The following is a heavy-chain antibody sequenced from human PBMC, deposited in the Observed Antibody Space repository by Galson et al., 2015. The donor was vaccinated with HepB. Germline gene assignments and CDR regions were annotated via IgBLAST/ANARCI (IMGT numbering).Heavy chain of an antibody. D-gene: IGHD2-15*01. J-gene: IGHJ5*02. CDR2: ISPKSGAT. V-gene: IGHV1-2*06. CDR3: ARDCSGDVCYGAHNYFEP. CDR1: GYTFSGYY. Sequence: SVKVSCKASGYTFSGYYLHWVRQAPEQGLEWMGRISPKSGATNYAQKFQGRVTMTSDTSISTVYMELTRLKSNDTAVYYCARDCSGDVCYGAHNYFEPWGQGTLVTVSS.